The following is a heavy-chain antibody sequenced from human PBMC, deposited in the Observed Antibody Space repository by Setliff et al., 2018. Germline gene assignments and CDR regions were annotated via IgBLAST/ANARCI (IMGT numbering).Heavy chain of an antibody. CDR2: IKSAADGGTI. D-gene: IGHD3-10*01. J-gene: IGHJ4*02. CDR1: GFSFSNTK. Sequence: GGSLRLSCLASGFSFSNTKMSWIRQAPGKGLEWVGRIKSAADGGTIEYAAAVNGRFTVSRDDSKNTLFLQMNSLKTEDTTLYYCTTDWSRGDSGNYLRLDYWGPGTLVTVSS. V-gene: IGHV3-15*01. CDR3: TTDWSRGDSGNYLRLDY.